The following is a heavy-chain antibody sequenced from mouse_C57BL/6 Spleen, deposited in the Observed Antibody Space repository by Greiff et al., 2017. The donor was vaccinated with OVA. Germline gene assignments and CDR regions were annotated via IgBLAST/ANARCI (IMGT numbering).Heavy chain of an antibody. J-gene: IGHJ3*01. CDR3: ARGDYDGGFAY. V-gene: IGHV1-69*01. D-gene: IGHD2-4*01. Sequence: QVQLQQPGAELVMPGASVKLSCKASGYTFTSYWMHWVKQRPGQGLEWIGEIDPSDSYTNYNQKFKGKSTLTVDKSSRTAYMQLSSLTSEDSAVYYCARGDYDGGFAYWGQGTLVTVSA. CDR1: GYTFTSYW. CDR2: IDPSDSYT.